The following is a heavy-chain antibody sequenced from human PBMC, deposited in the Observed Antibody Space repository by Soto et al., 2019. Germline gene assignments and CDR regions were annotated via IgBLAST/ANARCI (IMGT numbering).Heavy chain of an antibody. CDR2: IYYSGST. Sequence: SETLSLTCTVSGGSISSSSYYWGWIRQPPGKGLEWIGSIYYSGSTYYNPSLKSRVTISVDTSKNQFSLKLSSVTAADTAVYYCARRLIAAAGGYWFDPWGQGTLVTVS. CDR3: ARRLIAAAGGYWFDP. CDR1: GGSISSSSYY. J-gene: IGHJ5*02. D-gene: IGHD6-13*01. V-gene: IGHV4-39*07.